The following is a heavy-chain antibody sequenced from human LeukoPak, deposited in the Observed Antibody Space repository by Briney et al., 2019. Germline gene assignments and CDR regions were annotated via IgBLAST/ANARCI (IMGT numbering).Heavy chain of an antibody. CDR1: GGSISTSSYY. Sequence: PSETLSLTCTVSGGSISTSSYYWGWIRQPPGKGLEWIGSIYYSGSTYYNPSLKSRVTISVDTSKNQFSLKLSSVTAADTAVYYCARDLGGYDILTGYYRSDYWGQGTLVTVSS. CDR3: ARDLGGYDILTGYYRSDY. CDR2: IYYSGST. J-gene: IGHJ4*02. D-gene: IGHD3-9*01. V-gene: IGHV4-39*07.